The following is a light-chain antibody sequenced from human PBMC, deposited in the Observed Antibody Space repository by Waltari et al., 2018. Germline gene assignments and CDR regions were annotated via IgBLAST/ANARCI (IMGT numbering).Light chain of an antibody. CDR2: TNA. CDR1: SPNIGAGYD. CDR3: QSYDNSLSGVV. Sequence: QSVLTQPPSVSGAPGQRVTISCTGNSPNIGAGYDVHWYHQLPGSAPKPLIYTNANRPSGVPDRFSGSKSGTSASLAITGLQAEDEAHYYCQSYDNSLSGVVFGGGTKLTVL. J-gene: IGLJ2*01. V-gene: IGLV1-40*01.